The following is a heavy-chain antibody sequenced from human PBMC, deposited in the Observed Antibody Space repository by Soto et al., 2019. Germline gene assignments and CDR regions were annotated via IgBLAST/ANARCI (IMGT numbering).Heavy chain of an antibody. CDR1: GYTFTRYG. CDR3: AKNGQPPYFYNGMDV. J-gene: IGHJ6*02. CDR2: ISGYNGDT. D-gene: IGHD2-8*01. Sequence: ASVKVSCKASGYTFTRYGISWVRQAPGQGLEWMGWISGYNGDTKYAQKFQGRVTMTVDTSTTTAYMELRSLTSDDRAVYYCAKNGQPPYFYNGMDVWGQGTMVTVSS. V-gene: IGHV1-18*01.